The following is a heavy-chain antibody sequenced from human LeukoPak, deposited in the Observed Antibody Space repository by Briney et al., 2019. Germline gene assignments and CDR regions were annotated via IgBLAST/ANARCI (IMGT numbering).Heavy chain of an antibody. V-gene: IGHV3-13*01. D-gene: IGHD6-19*01. Sequence: PGGSLRLSCAASGFTFSSYSMNWVRQAPGKGLEWVSAIGTAGDTYYPGSVKGRFTISRENAKNSLYLQMNSLRAGDTAVYYCARGDSGWYPSQPFDYWGQGTLVTVSS. CDR2: IGTAGDT. CDR3: ARGDSGWYPSQPFDY. J-gene: IGHJ4*02. CDR1: GFTFSSYS.